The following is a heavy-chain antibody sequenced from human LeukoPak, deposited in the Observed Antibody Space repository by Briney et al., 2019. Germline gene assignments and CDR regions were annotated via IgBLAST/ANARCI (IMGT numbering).Heavy chain of an antibody. CDR1: GGSFSGYY. D-gene: IGHD3-22*01. CDR3: ARHRNYYDSSGYYGSVRRNAFDI. J-gene: IGHJ3*02. V-gene: IGHV4-34*01. Sequence: PSETLSLTCAVYGGSFSGYYWSWIRQPPGKGLEWIGEINHSGSTNYNPSLKSRVTISVDTSKNQFSLKLSSVTAADTAVYYCARHRNYYDSSGYYGSVRRNAFDIWGQGTMVTVSS. CDR2: INHSGST.